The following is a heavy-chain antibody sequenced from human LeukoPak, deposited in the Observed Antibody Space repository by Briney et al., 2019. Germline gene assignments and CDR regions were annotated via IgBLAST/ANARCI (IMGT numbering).Heavy chain of an antibody. CDR2: ISSSSSYI. Sequence: PGGSLRLSCAASGFTFSSYSMNWVRQAPGKGLEWVSSISSSSSYIYYADSVKGRFTISRDNAKNSLYLQMNSLRAEDTAVYYCARDGYYYDSSGYYYPGAFDIWGQGTMVTVSS. CDR1: GFTFSSYS. J-gene: IGHJ3*02. V-gene: IGHV3-21*01. CDR3: ARDGYYYDSSGYYYPGAFDI. D-gene: IGHD3-22*01.